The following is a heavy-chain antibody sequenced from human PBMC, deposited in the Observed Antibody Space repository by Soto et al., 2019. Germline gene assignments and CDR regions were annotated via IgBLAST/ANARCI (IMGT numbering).Heavy chain of an antibody. D-gene: IGHD6-19*01. Sequence: QVQLVQSGAEVKKPGSSVKVSCKASGGTFSSYAISWVRQAPGQGLEWMGGIIPIFGTANYAQKFQGRVTITADESTIKAFMELITLRDEAEAAYYSSRALPRAVAVTSDWFDPWGQGTLVTVSS. V-gene: IGHV1-69*12. CDR2: IIPIFGTA. CDR1: GGTFSSYA. J-gene: IGHJ5*02. CDR3: SRALPRAVAVTSDWFDP.